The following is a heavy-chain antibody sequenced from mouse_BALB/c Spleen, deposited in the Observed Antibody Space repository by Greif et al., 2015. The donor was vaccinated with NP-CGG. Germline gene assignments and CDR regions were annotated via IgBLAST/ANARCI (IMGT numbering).Heavy chain of an antibody. CDR2: IRNKANGYTT. V-gene: IGHV7-3*02. CDR1: GFTFTDYY. CDR3: ARDISTMITFAY. Sequence: EVKLVESGGGLVQPGGSLRLSCATSGFTFTDYYMSWVRQPPGKALEWLGFIRNKANGYTTEYSASVKGRFTISRDNSQSILYLQMNTLRAEDSATYYCARDISTMITFAYWGQGTLVTVSA. D-gene: IGHD2-4*01. J-gene: IGHJ3*01.